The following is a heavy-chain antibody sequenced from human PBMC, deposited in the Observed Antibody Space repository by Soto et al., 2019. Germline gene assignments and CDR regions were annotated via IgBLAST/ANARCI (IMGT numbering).Heavy chain of an antibody. Sequence: SETLSLTCTVSGGSISSSSYYWGWIRQPPGKGLEWIGSIYYSGSTYYNPSLKSRVTISVDTSKNQFSLKLSSVTAADTAVYYCARVNGYIDAFDIWGQGTMVTVSS. CDR3: ARVNGYIDAFDI. D-gene: IGHD3-16*02. J-gene: IGHJ3*02. CDR2: IYYSGST. V-gene: IGHV4-39*01. CDR1: GGSISSSSYY.